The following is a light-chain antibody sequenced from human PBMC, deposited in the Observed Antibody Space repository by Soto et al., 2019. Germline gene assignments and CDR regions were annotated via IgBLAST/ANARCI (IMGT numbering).Light chain of an antibody. J-gene: IGLJ1*01. V-gene: IGLV2-14*03. CDR1: SSDVGAYNY. CDR3: SSYTRSRTRV. CDR2: DVT. Sequence: QSALTQPASVSGSPGQSITISCTGTSSDVGAYNYVSWYQQHPGKAPKLMIYDVTNRPSGISNRFSGSKSGNTASLTISGLHAEDEADYYCSSYTRSRTRVFGTGTKLTVL.